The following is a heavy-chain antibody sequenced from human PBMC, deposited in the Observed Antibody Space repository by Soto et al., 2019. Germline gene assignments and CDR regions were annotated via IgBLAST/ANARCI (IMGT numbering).Heavy chain of an antibody. D-gene: IGHD5-18*01. CDR3: ARGRIQLWFYCFDY. Sequence: GASVKVSCKASGYTFTSYAMHWVRQAPGQRLEWMGWINAGNGNTKYSQKFQGRVTITRDTSASTAYMELSSLRSEDTAVYYCARGRIQLWFYCFDYWGHGSLVTVPS. CDR2: INAGNGNT. V-gene: IGHV1-3*01. CDR1: GYTFTSYA. J-gene: IGHJ4*01.